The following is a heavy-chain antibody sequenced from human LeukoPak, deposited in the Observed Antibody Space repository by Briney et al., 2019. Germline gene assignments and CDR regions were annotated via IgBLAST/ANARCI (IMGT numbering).Heavy chain of an antibody. CDR2: MYYSGST. Sequence: SETLSLTCTVSGGSVISGTYYWSWIRQPPGKGLEWIGYMYYSGSTNYNPSLKSRVTISVDTSKNQFSLKLSSVTAADTAVYYCAKDGVWFGELFHRGWFDPWGQGTLVTVSS. CDR3: AKDGVWFGELFHRGWFDP. J-gene: IGHJ5*02. V-gene: IGHV4-61*01. CDR1: GGSVISGTYY. D-gene: IGHD3-10*01.